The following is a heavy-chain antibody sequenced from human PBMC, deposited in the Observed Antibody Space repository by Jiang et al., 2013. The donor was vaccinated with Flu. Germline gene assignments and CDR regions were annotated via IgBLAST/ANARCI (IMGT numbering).Heavy chain of an antibody. CDR3: GRDNDLLTGSPLDY. CDR2: TYYRSRWFH. J-gene: IGHJ4*02. D-gene: IGHD3-9*01. Sequence: QTLSLTCAISGDSVSSNSAAWNWIRQSPSRGLEWLGRTYYRSRWFHDYAVSVKSRITISPDTSKNQFSLLLNSMTPEDTAVYYCGRDNDLLTGSPLDYWGQGTLVTVSS. V-gene: IGHV6-1*01. CDR1: GDSVSSNSAA.